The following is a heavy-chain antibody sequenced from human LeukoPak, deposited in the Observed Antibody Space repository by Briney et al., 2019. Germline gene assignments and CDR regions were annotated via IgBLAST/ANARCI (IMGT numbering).Heavy chain of an antibody. CDR2: IKQDGSEK. D-gene: IGHD2-21*02. V-gene: IGHV3-7*01. Sequence: GGSLRLSCAASGFTFSSYWMSWVRQAPGKGLEWVANIKQDGSEKYYVDSVKGRFTISRDNAKNSLYLQMNSLRAEDTAVYYCARDDHIVVVTAIPATGAFDIWGQGTMVTVSS. CDR3: ARDDHIVVVTAIPATGAFDI. J-gene: IGHJ3*02. CDR1: GFTFSSYW.